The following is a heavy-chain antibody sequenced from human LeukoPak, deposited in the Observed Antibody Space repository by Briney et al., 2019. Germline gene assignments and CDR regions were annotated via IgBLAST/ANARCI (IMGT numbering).Heavy chain of an antibody. CDR3: ARRGSSGWYSDY. CDR2: INPSGGST. J-gene: IGHJ4*02. CDR1: GYTFTSYH. Sequence: ALVKVSCKASGYTFTSYHMHWVRQAPGQGLEWMGIINPSGGSTSYAQKFQGRVTMTRDMSTSTVYMELSSLRSEDTAVCYCARRGSSGWYSDYWGQGTLVTVSS. V-gene: IGHV1-46*01. D-gene: IGHD6-19*01.